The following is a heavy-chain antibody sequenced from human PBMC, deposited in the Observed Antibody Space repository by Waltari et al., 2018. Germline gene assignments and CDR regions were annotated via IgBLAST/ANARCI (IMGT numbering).Heavy chain of an antibody. J-gene: IGHJ4*02. Sequence: QVQLQESGPGLVKPSETLSLTCAVSGGSFSSYWWSWIRQPPGKGLEWIGEINGNSGSTNYNPSLKSRVTISKDASKNQFSLKLSSVTAADTAVYYCARETGRSIDYWGQGVLVTVSS. V-gene: IGHV4-59*12. CDR1: GGSFSSYW. D-gene: IGHD3-10*01. CDR3: ARETGRSIDY. CDR2: INGNSGST.